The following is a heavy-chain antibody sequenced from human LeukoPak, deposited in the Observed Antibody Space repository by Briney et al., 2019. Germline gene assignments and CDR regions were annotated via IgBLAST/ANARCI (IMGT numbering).Heavy chain of an antibody. Sequence: GGSLRLSCAASGFTFSTYWMPWVRQAPGKGLVWVSRINADVSSTSYADSVKGRFTISRDNAKNTLYLQMNSLRAEDTALYYCARGKHTAAIPDYWGQGTLVTVSS. D-gene: IGHD6-13*01. CDR1: GFTFSTYW. J-gene: IGHJ4*02. CDR2: INADVSST. V-gene: IGHV3-74*01. CDR3: ARGKHTAAIPDY.